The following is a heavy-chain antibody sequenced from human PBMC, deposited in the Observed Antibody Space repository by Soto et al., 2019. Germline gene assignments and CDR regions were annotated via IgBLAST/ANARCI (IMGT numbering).Heavy chain of an antibody. V-gene: IGHV3-53*01. Sequence: GGSLRLSCAASGFTVSSNYMSWVRQAPGKGLEWVSVIYSGGSTYYADSVKGRFTISRDNSKNTLYLQMNSLRAEDTAVYYCASNIVAAGYGMDVWGQGTTVTVSS. CDR1: GFTVSSNY. J-gene: IGHJ6*02. D-gene: IGHD5-12*01. CDR3: ASNIVAAGYGMDV. CDR2: IYSGGST.